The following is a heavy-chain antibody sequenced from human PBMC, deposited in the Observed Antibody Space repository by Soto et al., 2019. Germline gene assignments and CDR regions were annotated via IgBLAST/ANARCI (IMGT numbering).Heavy chain of an antibody. J-gene: IGHJ5*02. Sequence: QVQLQESGPGLVKPSQTLSLTCTVSGGSISSGDYYWSWIRQPPGKGLEWIGYIYYRGSTYYNPSLKSRVTISVDTSKIQFSLKLSSVTAADTAVYYCARRDYPDYGWFDPWGQGTLVTVSS. CDR1: GGSISSGDYY. CDR2: IYYRGST. V-gene: IGHV4-30-4*01. D-gene: IGHD4-17*01. CDR3: ARRDYPDYGWFDP.